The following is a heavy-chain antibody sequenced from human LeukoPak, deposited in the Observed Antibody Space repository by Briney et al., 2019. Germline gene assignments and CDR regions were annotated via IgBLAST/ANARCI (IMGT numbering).Heavy chain of an antibody. CDR3: ARHRSGGSQDDAFDI. J-gene: IGHJ3*02. Sequence: NPGGSLRLSCAASGFTFDDYGMSWVRQAPGKGLEWVSSISSSSSYIYYADSVKGRFTISRQNAKNSLFLQMNSLRAEDTAVYYCARHRSGGSQDDAFDIWGQGTLVTVSS. CDR1: GFTFDDYG. CDR2: ISSSSSYI. D-gene: IGHD2-15*01. V-gene: IGHV3-21*01.